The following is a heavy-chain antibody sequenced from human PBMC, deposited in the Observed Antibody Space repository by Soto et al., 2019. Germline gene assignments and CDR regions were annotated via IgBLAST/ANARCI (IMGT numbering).Heavy chain of an antibody. CDR1: GVSISSNNW. V-gene: IGHV4-4*02. J-gene: IGHJ4*02. D-gene: IGHD5-18*01. CDR2: IYHAGYT. CDR3: AGQSGFSQNY. Sequence: ETLSLSCAVSGVSISSNNWWSWVRQPPGKGLEWIAEIYHAGYTHYNPSLKSRVSISMDNSRNQFSLRFTSVTAADTAVYYCAGQSGFSQNYWGQGALVTVSS.